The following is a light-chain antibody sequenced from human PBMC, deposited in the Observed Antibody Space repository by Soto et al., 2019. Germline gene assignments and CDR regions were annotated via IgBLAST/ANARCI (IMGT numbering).Light chain of an antibody. V-gene: IGLV2-14*01. CDR3: SSYTSSNTLEV. J-gene: IGLJ1*01. Sequence: SVLIQPASVSGSPGQSITISCTGTNSDVGGSDYVSWYQHHPHRAPKLLIYEVSYRPSGVSTRFSGPKSGNTASLTISGLQAEDEADYYCSSYTSSNTLEVFGFGTRSPP. CDR1: NSDVGGSDY. CDR2: EVS.